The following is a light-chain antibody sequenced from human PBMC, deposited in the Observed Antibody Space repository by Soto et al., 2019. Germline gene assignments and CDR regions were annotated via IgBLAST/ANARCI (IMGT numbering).Light chain of an antibody. CDR1: SSDVGSYNL. V-gene: IGLV2-23*02. CDR2: EVS. Sequence: QSALTQPASVSGSPGQSITISCTGTSSDVGSYNLVSWYQQHPGKAPKLIIYEVSKRPSGVSNGFSGSKSGNTASLTISGLQAEDEADYYCCSYAGSRTYVFGPGTKVTVL. J-gene: IGLJ1*01. CDR3: CSYAGSRTYV.